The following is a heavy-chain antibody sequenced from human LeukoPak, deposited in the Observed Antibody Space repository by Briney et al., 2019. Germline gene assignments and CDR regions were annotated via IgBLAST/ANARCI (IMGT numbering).Heavy chain of an antibody. D-gene: IGHD3-16*01. CDR2: IYVSGST. CDR1: GGSTTSYY. CDR3: ARDMMAIIGYYYLMDV. V-gene: IGHV4-4*07. J-gene: IGHJ6*02. Sequence: SETLSLTCTVSGGSTTSYYWSWIRQPAGKGLEWIGRIYVSGSTNYNPSLKSRVTMSVDTSKNQISLKLSSVTAADTAVYYCARDMMAIIGYYYLMDVWGQGTTVTVSS.